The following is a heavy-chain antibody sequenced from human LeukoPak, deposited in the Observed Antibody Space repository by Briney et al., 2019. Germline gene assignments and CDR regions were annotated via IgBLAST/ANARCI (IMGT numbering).Heavy chain of an antibody. CDR2: IYYSGST. CDR3: ARYVRNSGTYFLDY. V-gene: IGHV4-59*01. Sequence: SETLSLTCTISYGSISSGYWSWIRRPPGNGLEWIGYIYYSGSTNYNPSLQSRVTMSVDTSKNQFSLKLSSVTAADTAVYYCARYVRNSGTYFLDYWGQGTLVTVSS. CDR1: YGSISSGY. D-gene: IGHD1-26*01. J-gene: IGHJ4*02.